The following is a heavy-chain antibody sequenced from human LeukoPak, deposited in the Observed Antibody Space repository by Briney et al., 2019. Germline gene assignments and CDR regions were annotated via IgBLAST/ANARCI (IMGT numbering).Heavy chain of an antibody. J-gene: IGHJ6*03. V-gene: IGHV1-69*05. CDR3: ARHWNATTYYYYYMDV. CDR2: IIPIFGTA. D-gene: IGHD1-1*01. CDR1: GGTFSSYA. Sequence: SVKVSCKASGGTFSSYAISWVRQAPGQGLEWMGGIIPIFGTANYAQKFQGRVTITTDESTSTAYMELSSLRSEDTAVYYCARHWNATTYYYYYMDVWGKGTTVTVS.